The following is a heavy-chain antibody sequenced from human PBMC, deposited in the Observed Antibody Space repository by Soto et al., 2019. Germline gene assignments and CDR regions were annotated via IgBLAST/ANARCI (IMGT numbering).Heavy chain of an antibody. Sequence: GGSLRLSCVASGFTFGSYAMTWVRQAPGKGLEWVASIAGSGGRPYYADSVQGRFTVSRDNLKNTVYLELSSLTAEDRAVYYCAKVGSGSSHFYLDVWGKGTTVTVSS. D-gene: IGHD3-10*01. J-gene: IGHJ6*03. CDR2: IAGSGGRP. CDR1: GFTFGSYA. CDR3: AKVGSGSSHFYLDV. V-gene: IGHV3-23*01.